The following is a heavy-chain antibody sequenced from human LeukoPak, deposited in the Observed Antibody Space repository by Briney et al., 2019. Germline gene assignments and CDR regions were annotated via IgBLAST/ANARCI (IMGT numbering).Heavy chain of an antibody. V-gene: IGHV4-39*07. CDR3: ATYNYYYYYYMDV. Sequence: SETLSLTCTVSGGSISSSSYYWGWIRQPPGKGLEWIGSIYYSGSTYYNPSLKSRVTISVDTSKNQFSLKLSSVTTADTAVYYCATYNYYYYYYMDVWGKGTTVTVS. CDR1: GGSISSSSYY. CDR2: IYYSGST. D-gene: IGHD3-10*01. J-gene: IGHJ6*03.